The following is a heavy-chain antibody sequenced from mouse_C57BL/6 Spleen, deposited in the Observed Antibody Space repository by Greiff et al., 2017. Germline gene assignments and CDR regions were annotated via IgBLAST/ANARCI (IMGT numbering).Heavy chain of an antibody. J-gene: IGHJ4*01. CDR1: GYTFTDYN. CDR2: INPNNGGT. V-gene: IGHV1-22*01. Sequence: VQLQQSGPELVKPGASVKMSCKASGYTFTDYNMHWVKQSHGKSLEWIGYINPNNGGTSYNQKFKGKATLTVNKSSSTAYMELRSLTSEDSAVYYCATTGGSGYDAREYWGQGTSVTVSS. CDR3: ATTGGSGYDAREY. D-gene: IGHD1-1*01.